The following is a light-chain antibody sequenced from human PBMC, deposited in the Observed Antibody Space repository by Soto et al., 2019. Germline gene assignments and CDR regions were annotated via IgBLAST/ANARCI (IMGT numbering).Light chain of an antibody. CDR3: ISYVGSNKV. V-gene: IGLV2-8*01. CDR2: EVS. CDR1: SSDVGGYNY. J-gene: IGLJ2*01. Sequence: QSALTQPPSASGSPGQSVTISCTGTSSDVGGYNYVSWYQQHPGKAPKLMIYEVSKRPSGVPDRFSGSKSGNTASLTVSGLQAEDAADYYCISYVGSNKVFGGGTKLTVL.